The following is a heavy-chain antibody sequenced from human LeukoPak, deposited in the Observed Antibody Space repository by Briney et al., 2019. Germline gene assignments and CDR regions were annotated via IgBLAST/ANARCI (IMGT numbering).Heavy chain of an antibody. CDR2: IKQDGSEN. CDR1: GFTFSNYW. CDR3: ARVQGSSGPGIFEY. J-gene: IGHJ4*02. V-gene: IGHV3-7*01. D-gene: IGHD6-19*01. Sequence: GGSLRLSCAASGFTFSNYWMSWVRQAPGKGLEWVANIKQDGSENFYEDSVKGRFTISRDNAKKSLYLQMNSLRVEDTAVYYCARVQGSSGPGIFEYWGQGTLVTVSS.